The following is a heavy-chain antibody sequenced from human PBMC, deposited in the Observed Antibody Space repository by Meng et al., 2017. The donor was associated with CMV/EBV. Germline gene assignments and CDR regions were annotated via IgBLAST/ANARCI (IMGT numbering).Heavy chain of an antibody. CDR1: GYTFTSYG. Sequence: ASVNVSCKASGYTFTSYGISWVRQAPGQGLEWMGWISAYNGNTNYAQKLQGRVTMTTDTSTSTAYMELRSLRSDDTAVYYCARVYPRPSRVVVPPGAYYYYGMDVWGQGTTVTVSS. D-gene: IGHD3-22*01. V-gene: IGHV1-18*01. CDR3: ARVYPRPSRVVVPPGAYYYYGMDV. CDR2: ISAYNGNT. J-gene: IGHJ6*02.